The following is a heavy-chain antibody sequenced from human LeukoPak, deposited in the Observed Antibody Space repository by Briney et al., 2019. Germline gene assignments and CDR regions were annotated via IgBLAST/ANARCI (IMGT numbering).Heavy chain of an antibody. J-gene: IGHJ6*03. CDR2: IIPIFGTA. CDR3: ARAYYGSGSYGHDSQTSYYYFYYMDV. D-gene: IGHD3-10*01. V-gene: IGHV1-69*13. Sequence: ASVKVSCKASGYTFTSYDINWVRQATGQGLEWMGGIIPIFGTANYAQKFQGRVTITADESTSTAYMELSSLRSEDTAVYYCARAYYGSGSYGHDSQTSYYYFYYMDVWGKGTMVTVSS. CDR1: GYTFTSYD.